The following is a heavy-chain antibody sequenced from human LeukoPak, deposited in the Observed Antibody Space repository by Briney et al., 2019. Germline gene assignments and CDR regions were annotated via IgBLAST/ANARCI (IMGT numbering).Heavy chain of an antibody. J-gene: IGHJ4*02. CDR3: ARMCTDGVCYDY. V-gene: IGHV3-7*01. D-gene: IGHD2-8*01. Sequence: DSVTGRFTISRDNAKNSLYLQMNSLRAEDTAVYYCARMCTDGVCYDYWGQGTLVTVSS.